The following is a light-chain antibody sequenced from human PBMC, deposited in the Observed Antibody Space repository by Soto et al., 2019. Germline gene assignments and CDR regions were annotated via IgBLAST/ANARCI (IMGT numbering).Light chain of an antibody. CDR3: QAWHISSDL. Sequence: SYELTQPPSVSVAPGQTARITYGGNDIGSKSVHWYQQKPGQAPVLVVYDDSDRPSGIPERFSGSNSVNTATLTISRVEAGDEADYYCQAWHISSDLFGGGTKLTVL. J-gene: IGLJ2*01. V-gene: IGLV3-21*02. CDR1: DIGSKS. CDR2: DDS.